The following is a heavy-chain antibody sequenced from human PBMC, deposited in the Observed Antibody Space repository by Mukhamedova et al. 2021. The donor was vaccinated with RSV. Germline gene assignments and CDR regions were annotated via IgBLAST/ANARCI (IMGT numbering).Heavy chain of an antibody. Sequence: PGKGLEWVASISYDGTDKDYADSVRGRFTISRDNSKNSLFLQVSSLRPEDTAVYYCAREVSSSWPPGVNWFDTWGQGTLVTISS. CDR2: ISYDGTDK. CDR3: AREVSSSWPPGVNWFDT. J-gene: IGHJ5*02. D-gene: IGHD6-13*01. V-gene: IGHV3-30*03.